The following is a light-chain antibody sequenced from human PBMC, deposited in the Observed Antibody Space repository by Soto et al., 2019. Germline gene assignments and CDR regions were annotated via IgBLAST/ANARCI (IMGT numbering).Light chain of an antibody. CDR2: DSS. Sequence: DIQMTQSPASLSASVGDSVTISCRASQNINKKLNWYQQKSGKAPSLLIYDSSTFQSGVPSRFSGSGSGTDFTLATTNLHPEGFASYYCHQSFHTPYTFGQGTKLEI. CDR1: QNINKK. J-gene: IGKJ2*01. CDR3: HQSFHTPYT. V-gene: IGKV1-39*01.